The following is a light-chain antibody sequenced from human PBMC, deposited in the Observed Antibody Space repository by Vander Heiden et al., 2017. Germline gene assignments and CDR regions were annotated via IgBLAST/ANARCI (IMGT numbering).Light chain of an antibody. V-gene: IGKV3-11*01. J-gene: IGKJ5*01. CDR1: QSVSSY. Sequence: DIVFAQSPSTLSLSPGESATLPGRATQSVSSYLAWYQQKPGQAPRLLIYDASNRATGIPARFSGSGSGTDFTLTISSLEPEDFAVYYCQQRSNWPPVTFGQGTRLEIK. CDR3: QQRSNWPPVT. CDR2: DAS.